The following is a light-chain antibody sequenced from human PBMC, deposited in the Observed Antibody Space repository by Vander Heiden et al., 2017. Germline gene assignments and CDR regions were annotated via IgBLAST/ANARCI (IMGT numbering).Light chain of an antibody. CDR3: QQYYSYPVT. CDR2: GAS. J-gene: IGKJ4*01. CDR1: QGISSH. V-gene: IGKV1-8*01. Sequence: AIRMTQPPSSFSASTGDRVTITCRASQGISSHLAWYQQKPGKAPKLLIYGASTLQRGVPSRFSGSGSGTDFTVTISFLQSEDFATYYCQQYYSYPVTFGGGTKVEIK.